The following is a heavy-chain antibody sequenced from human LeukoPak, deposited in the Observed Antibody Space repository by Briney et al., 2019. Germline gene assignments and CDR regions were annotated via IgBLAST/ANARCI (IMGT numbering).Heavy chain of an antibody. D-gene: IGHD3-22*01. CDR2: IKQDGSEK. J-gene: IGHJ4*02. CDR3: ARDGHDDSGYYFGHN. Sequence: GGSLRLSCAASGFTFSRYWMSWVRQAPGKGLEWVANIKQDGSEKDYVDSVKGRFTISRDNSKNTLYPQMNSLRAEDTAVYYCARDGHDDSGYYFGHNWGQGTLVTVSS. CDR1: GFTFSRYW. V-gene: IGHV3-7*01.